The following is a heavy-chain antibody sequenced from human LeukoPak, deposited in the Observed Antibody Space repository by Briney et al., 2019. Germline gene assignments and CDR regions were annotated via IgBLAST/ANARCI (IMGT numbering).Heavy chain of an antibody. CDR3: AKAGGWFGELLQTSADNWFDP. CDR2: ISGSGGST. J-gene: IGHJ5*02. Sequence: GGSLRLSCAASGFAFSLYNMNWVRQAPGKGLEWVSAISGSGGSTYYADSVKGRFTISRDNPKNTLYLQMNSLRAEDTAVYYCAKAGGWFGELLQTSADNWFDPWGQGTLVTVSS. CDR1: GFAFSLYN. D-gene: IGHD3-10*01. V-gene: IGHV3-23*01.